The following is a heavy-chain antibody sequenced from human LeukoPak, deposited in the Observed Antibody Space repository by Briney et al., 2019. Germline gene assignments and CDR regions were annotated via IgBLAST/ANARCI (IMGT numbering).Heavy chain of an antibody. V-gene: IGHV3-48*02. CDR3: ARGWPVPGDY. D-gene: IGHD3-10*01. J-gene: IGHJ4*02. Sequence: GGSLRLSCAASGFTFSSYSMNWVRQAPGKGLEWVSYITTSGSTIYYADSVKGRFTISRDNAKSSLYLQMNSLRDEDTAVYYCARGWPVPGDYWGQGTLVTVSS. CDR2: ITTSGSTI. CDR1: GFTFSSYS.